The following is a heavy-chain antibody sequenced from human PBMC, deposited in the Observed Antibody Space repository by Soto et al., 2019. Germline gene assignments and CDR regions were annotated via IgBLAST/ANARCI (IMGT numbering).Heavy chain of an antibody. CDR3: ASSTALDY. CDR1: GFTFSSYS. V-gene: IGHV3-48*01. CDR2: ISSSSSTI. D-gene: IGHD2-21*02. Sequence: PGGSLRLSCAASGFTFSSYSMNWVRQAPGKGLEWVSYISSSSSTIYYADSVKGRFTISRDNAKNSLYLKMNSLRAEATAVYYCASSTALDYWGQRTLVTVSS. J-gene: IGHJ4*02.